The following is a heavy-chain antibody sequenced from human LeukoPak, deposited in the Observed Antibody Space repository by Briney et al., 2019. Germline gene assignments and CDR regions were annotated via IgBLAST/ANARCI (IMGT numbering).Heavy chain of an antibody. J-gene: IGHJ4*02. CDR2: IKQDGSEK. V-gene: IGHV3-7*01. CDR3: ARVIVRGYSYNWDY. CDR1: GFTFSSYW. Sequence: GGSLRLSCAASGFTFSSYWMSWVRQAPGKGLEWVANIKQDGSEKYYVDSVKGRFTISRDNAKNSLYLQMNSLRAEDTAVYYCARVIVRGYSYNWDYWGQGTLVTVSS. D-gene: IGHD5-18*01.